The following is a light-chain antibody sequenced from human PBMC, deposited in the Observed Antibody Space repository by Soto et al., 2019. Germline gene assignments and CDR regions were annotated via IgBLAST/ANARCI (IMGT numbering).Light chain of an antibody. CDR2: GST. V-gene: IGKV3-20*01. CDR1: QSVSSSY. Sequence: EIVLTQSPGTLSLSPGERATLSCRASQSVSSSYLAWYQQKPGQAPRLLIYGSTSRATGVPDRLSGSGSGTDFTLTISRLEPEDFAVHFCQQYGSSPSTFGQGTKVEIK. J-gene: IGKJ1*01. CDR3: QQYGSSPST.